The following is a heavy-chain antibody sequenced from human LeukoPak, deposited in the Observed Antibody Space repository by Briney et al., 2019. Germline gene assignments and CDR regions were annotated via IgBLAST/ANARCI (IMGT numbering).Heavy chain of an antibody. V-gene: IGHV4-39*01. CDR1: GGSISSSSYY. Sequence: SETLSLTCTVSGGSISSSSYYWGWIRQPPGKGLEWIGSIYYSGSTYYNPSLKSRVTISVDTSKNQFSLKLSSVTAADTAVYYCATIVVVTAMSVGDCFVPWGQGTLVTVSS. D-gene: IGHD2-21*02. CDR3: ATIVVVTAMSVGDCFVP. CDR2: IYYSGST. J-gene: IGHJ5*02.